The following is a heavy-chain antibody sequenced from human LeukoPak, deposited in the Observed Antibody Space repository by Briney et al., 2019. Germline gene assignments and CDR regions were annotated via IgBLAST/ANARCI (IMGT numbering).Heavy chain of an antibody. D-gene: IGHD4-23*01. V-gene: IGHV1-46*01. J-gene: IGHJ4*02. CDR2: INPSGGST. CDR1: GYTFTSYY. Sequence: ASVKVSCKPSGYTFTSYYMHGVRQAPGQGGEWMGIINPSGGSTSYAQNFQRKVTLTRATSTSTVYIELSSLRSDDTAVYYCARDPNGGLPDPYFDYWGQGTLVTVSS. CDR3: ARDPNGGLPDPYFDY.